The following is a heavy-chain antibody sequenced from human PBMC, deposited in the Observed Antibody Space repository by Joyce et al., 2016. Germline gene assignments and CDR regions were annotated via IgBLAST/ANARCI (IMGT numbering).Heavy chain of an antibody. CDR1: GFTFSSYG. CDR3: AKSPTLCGWAVIDS. CDR2: ISYDGVNE. D-gene: IGHD2/OR15-2a*01. Sequence: QVQLVDSGGGVVQPGRSLTLSCVASGFTSGFTFSSYGMHWVRQAPGKGLELVALISYDGVNEYYADSVKGRFMISRDNSKNTLYLQMNSLRSEDTAVYYCAKSPTLCGWAVIDSWGQGTLVTVSS. J-gene: IGHJ4*02. V-gene: IGHV3-30*18.